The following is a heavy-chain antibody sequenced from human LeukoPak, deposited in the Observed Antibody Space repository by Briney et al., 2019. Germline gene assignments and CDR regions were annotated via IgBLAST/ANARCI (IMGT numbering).Heavy chain of an antibody. CDR2: IYHSGST. CDR1: GGSISSGGYC. D-gene: IGHD6-6*01. Sequence: PSQTLSLTCTVSGGSISSGGYCWSWIRQPPGKGLEWIGYIYHSGSTYYNQSLKSRVTISVDRSKNQFSLKLSSVTAADTAVYYCARAPYSRSSVYYFDYWGQGTLVTVSS. V-gene: IGHV4-30-2*01. J-gene: IGHJ4*02. CDR3: ARAPYSRSSVYYFDY.